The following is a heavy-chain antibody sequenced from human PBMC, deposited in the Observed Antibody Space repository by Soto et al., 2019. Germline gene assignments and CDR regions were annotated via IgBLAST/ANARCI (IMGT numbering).Heavy chain of an antibody. J-gene: IGHJ4*02. V-gene: IGHV3-21*03. Sequence: EVQLVESGGGLVKPGGSLRLSCAASGFTFSSYSMNWVRQAPGKGLEWVSSISSSGSTIYYADSVKGRFTISRDNAKNSLYLQLNSLRAEDTGVYYCTRPGMTTVNGFDYWGQGTLVTVSS. CDR3: TRPGMTTVNGFDY. D-gene: IGHD4-17*01. CDR2: ISSSGSTI. CDR1: GFTFSSYS.